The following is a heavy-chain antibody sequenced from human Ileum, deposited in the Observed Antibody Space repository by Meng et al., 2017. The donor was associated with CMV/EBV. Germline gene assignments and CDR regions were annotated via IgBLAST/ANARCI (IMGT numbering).Heavy chain of an antibody. V-gene: IGHV3-7*01. CDR2: IKQDGSEK. J-gene: IGHJ3*02. D-gene: IGHD3-22*01. Sequence: GESLKISCAASGFTFSSYWMSWVRQAPGKGLEWVANIKQDGSEKYYVDSVKGRFTISRDNAKNSLYLQMNSLRAEDTAVYYCARDGPRYYYDSSGYYNTGDDAFDIWGQGTMVT. CDR1: GFTFSSYW. CDR3: ARDGPRYYYDSSGYYNTGDDAFDI.